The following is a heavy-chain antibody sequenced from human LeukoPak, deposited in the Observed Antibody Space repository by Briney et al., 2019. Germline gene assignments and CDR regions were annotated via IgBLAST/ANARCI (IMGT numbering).Heavy chain of an antibody. Sequence: GGSLRLSCAASGFTFSSYAMSWVRQAPGKGLEWVSDISGSGDNTYYADSVKGRFTISRDNSKNTLYLHLNSLGAEDTAVYYCAKVTAAPETYYYYYYGMDVWGQGTTVTVSS. D-gene: IGHD6-13*01. CDR3: AKVTAAPETYYYYYYGMDV. V-gene: IGHV3-23*01. CDR1: GFTFSSYA. CDR2: ISGSGDNT. J-gene: IGHJ6*02.